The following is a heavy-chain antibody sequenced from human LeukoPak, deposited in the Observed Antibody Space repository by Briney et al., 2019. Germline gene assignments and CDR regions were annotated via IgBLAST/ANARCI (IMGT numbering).Heavy chain of an antibody. J-gene: IGHJ4*02. V-gene: IGHV1-24*01. CDR3: ATREAGYSSSWYVDY. D-gene: IGHD6-13*01. CDR1: GYTLTELS. CDR2: FDPEDGET. Sequence: ASVKVSCKVSGYTLTELSMHWVRQAPGKGLEWMGGFDPEDGETIYAQKFQGRVTMTEDTSTDTAYMELSSLRSEDTAVYYCATREAGYSSSWYVDYWGQGTLVTVSS.